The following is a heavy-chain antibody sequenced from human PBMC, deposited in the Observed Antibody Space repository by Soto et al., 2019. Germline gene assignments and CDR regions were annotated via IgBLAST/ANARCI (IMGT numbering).Heavy chain of an antibody. CDR3: AKDTGHQTNPQLMAVAGIYFDY. D-gene: IGHD6-19*01. CDR1: GFTFSSYG. Sequence: PGGSLRLSCAASGFTFSSYGMHWVRQAPGKGLEWVAVISYDGSNKYYADSVKGRFTISRDNSKNTLYLQMNSLRAEDTAVYYCAKDTGHQTNPQLMAVAGIYFDYWGQGTLVTVSS. V-gene: IGHV3-30*18. J-gene: IGHJ4*02. CDR2: ISYDGSNK.